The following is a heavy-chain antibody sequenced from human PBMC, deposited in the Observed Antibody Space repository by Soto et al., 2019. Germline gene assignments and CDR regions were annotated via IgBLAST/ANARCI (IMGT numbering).Heavy chain of an antibody. V-gene: IGHV4-4*07. Sequence: SETLSLTCTVSGGSISSYYWSWIRQPAGKGLEWIGRIYTSGSTNYNPSLKSRVTMSVDTSKNQFSLKLSSVTAADTAVYYCARDNYDSSGYYLDGMDVWGQGTKVTVSS. CDR1: GGSISSYY. D-gene: IGHD3-22*01. CDR2: IYTSGST. CDR3: ARDNYDSSGYYLDGMDV. J-gene: IGHJ6*02.